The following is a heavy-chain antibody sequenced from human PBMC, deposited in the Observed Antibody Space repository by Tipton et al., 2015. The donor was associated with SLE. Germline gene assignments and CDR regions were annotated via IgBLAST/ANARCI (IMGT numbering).Heavy chain of an antibody. V-gene: IGHV4-38-2*02. J-gene: IGHJ3*02. D-gene: IGHD1-1*01. CDR3: AKTRLAANDAFDI. CDR1: GYSVSRGSF. CDR2: MYHSAIT. Sequence: TLSLTCTVSGYSVSRGSFWGWVRQPPGKGLEWIASMYHSAITSYNPSLRSRVTISIDTSKNQLSLSLSSVTAADTAFYYCAKTRLAANDAFDIWGQGTMVTVSS.